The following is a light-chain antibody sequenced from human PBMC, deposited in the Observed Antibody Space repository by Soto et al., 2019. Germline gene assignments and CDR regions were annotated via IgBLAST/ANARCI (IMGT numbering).Light chain of an antibody. J-gene: IGKJ1*01. Sequence: EIVTTQSPATLSVSPGESATLSCRASQSVAFNLAWYQQKPGQAPRLLIYGASTRATDIPARFSGSGSGTEFTLTISSLQSEDFAVYYCQQYNTWPPGTFGQGTRVEIK. CDR3: QQYNTWPPGT. CDR2: GAS. CDR1: QSVAFN. V-gene: IGKV3-15*01.